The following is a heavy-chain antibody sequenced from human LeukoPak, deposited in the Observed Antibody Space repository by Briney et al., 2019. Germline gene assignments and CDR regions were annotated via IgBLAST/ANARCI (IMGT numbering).Heavy chain of an antibody. V-gene: IGHV4-38-2*02. J-gene: IGHJ4*02. CDR1: GYSISSGYY. D-gene: IGHD3-10*01. CDR3: ASFYGSGFSFDY. Sequence: SETLSLTGTVSGYSISSGYYWGWIRQPPGKGLEWIGNIYHSGSTYYNPSLKSRVTISVDTSKNQFSLKLSSVTAADTAIYYCASFYGSGFSFDYWGQGTLVTVSS. CDR2: IYHSGST.